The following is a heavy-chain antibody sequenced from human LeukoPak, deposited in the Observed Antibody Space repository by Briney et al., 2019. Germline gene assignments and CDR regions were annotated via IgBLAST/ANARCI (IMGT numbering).Heavy chain of an antibody. CDR3: ARGGLGSWTFDS. CDR2: ISRSGSTI. Sequence: PGGSLRLFCAASGFIFSTYSMNWVRQAPGKGLEWVSYISRSGSTIYYADSVKGRFTISRDNAKFSLYLQMDSLRAEDTAVYSCARGGLGSWTFDSWGQGTLVTVSS. V-gene: IGHV3-48*04. J-gene: IGHJ4*02. CDR1: GFIFSTYS. D-gene: IGHD1-26*01.